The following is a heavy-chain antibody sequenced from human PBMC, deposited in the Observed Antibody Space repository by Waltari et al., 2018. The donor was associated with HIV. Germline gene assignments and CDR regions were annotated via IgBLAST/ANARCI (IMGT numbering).Heavy chain of an antibody. V-gene: IGHV4-4*07. Sequence: QVQLQESGPGLVKPSETLSLTCTVSGGSISSYYWSWIRQPAGKGLEWIGRIYTSGSTNYNPSLKSRVTMSVDTSKNQLSLKLSSVTAADTAVYYCARAPVEYSSSSSWFDPWGQGTLVTVSS. CDR1: GGSISSYY. J-gene: IGHJ5*02. CDR3: ARAPVEYSSSSSWFDP. CDR2: IYTSGST. D-gene: IGHD6-6*01.